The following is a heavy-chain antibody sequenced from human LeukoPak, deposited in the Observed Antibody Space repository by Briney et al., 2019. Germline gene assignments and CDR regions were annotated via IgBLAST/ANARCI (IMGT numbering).Heavy chain of an antibody. Sequence: PSETLSLTCTVSGDSISSYYWSWIRQPPGKGLEWIGYVYYSGSTNYNPSLKSRVTISVDTANNQFSLKMTSVTAADTAVYYCARESFVVVTAYAFDVWGQGTMVTVSS. J-gene: IGHJ3*01. CDR2: VYYSGST. V-gene: IGHV4-59*01. CDR3: ARESFVVVTAYAFDV. D-gene: IGHD2-21*02. CDR1: GDSISSYY.